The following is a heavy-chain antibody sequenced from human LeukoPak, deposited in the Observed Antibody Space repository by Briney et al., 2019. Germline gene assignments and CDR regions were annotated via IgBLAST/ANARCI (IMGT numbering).Heavy chain of an antibody. CDR2: IIPIFGTA. Sequence: GASVKVSCKASGGTFSSYAISCVRQAPGQGLEWMGGIIPIFGTANYAQKFQGRVTITTDESTSTAYMELSSLRSEDTAVYYCARSLGYCSGGSCYLPYNWFDPWGQGTLVTVSS. J-gene: IGHJ5*02. CDR3: ARSLGYCSGGSCYLPYNWFDP. D-gene: IGHD2-15*01. CDR1: GGTFSSYA. V-gene: IGHV1-69*05.